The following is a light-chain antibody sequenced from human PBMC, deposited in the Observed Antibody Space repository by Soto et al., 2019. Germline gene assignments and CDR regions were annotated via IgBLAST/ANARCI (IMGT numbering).Light chain of an antibody. CDR1: QSISIN. CDR2: GAS. J-gene: IGKJ1*01. CDR3: QQFNNWPPWT. V-gene: IGKV3-15*01. Sequence: DIVMTQSPATLFVSPGERVTLSCRASQSISINLAWYQQKPGQAPRLLIYGASTRATGIPARFSGSGSGTEFTLTISSLQSEDFAVYYCQQFNNWPPWTFGPGTKVVIK.